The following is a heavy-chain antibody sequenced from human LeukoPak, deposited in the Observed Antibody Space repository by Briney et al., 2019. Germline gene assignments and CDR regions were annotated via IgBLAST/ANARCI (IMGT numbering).Heavy chain of an antibody. D-gene: IGHD1-20*01. V-gene: IGHV3-23*01. CDR2: ISGSGGST. Sequence: GGSLRLSCAASGFTFSDYYMSWIRQAPGKGLEWVSAISGSGGSTYYADSVKGRFTISRDNSKNTLYLQMNSLRAEDTAVYYCAKDLHGITGTEWDYWGQGTLVTVSS. J-gene: IGHJ4*02. CDR3: AKDLHGITGTEWDY. CDR1: GFTFSDYY.